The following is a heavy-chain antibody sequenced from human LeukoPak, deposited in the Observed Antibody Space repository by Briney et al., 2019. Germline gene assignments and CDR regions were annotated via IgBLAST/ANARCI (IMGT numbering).Heavy chain of an antibody. D-gene: IGHD2-21*02. J-gene: IGHJ4*02. CDR3: ARVSYCGGDCGV. CDR1: GGSISGYY. V-gene: IGHV4-34*01. CDR2: INHSGST. Sequence: PSETLSLTCAVYGGSISGYYWSWIRQPPGKGLEWIGEINHSGSTNYNPSLKSRATISVDTSKNQFSLKLSSVTAADTAVYYCARVSYCGGDCGVWGQGTLVTVSS.